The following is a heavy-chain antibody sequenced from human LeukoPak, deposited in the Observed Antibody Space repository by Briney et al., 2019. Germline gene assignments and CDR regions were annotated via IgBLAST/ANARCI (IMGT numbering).Heavy chain of an antibody. D-gene: IGHD6-13*01. V-gene: IGHV1-18*01. Sequence: ASVKVSCKASGYTFTSYGISWVRQAPGHGLEWMGWISAYNGNTNYAQKLQGRVTMTTDTSTSTAYMELRSLRSDDTAVYYCARLFGVPRPLYSSSWYEDYWGQGTLVTVSS. J-gene: IGHJ4*02. CDR3: ARLFGVPRPLYSSSWYEDY. CDR1: GYTFTSYG. CDR2: ISAYNGNT.